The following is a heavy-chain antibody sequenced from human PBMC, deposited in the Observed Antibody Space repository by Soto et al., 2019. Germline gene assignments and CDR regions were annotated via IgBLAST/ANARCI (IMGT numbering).Heavy chain of an antibody. D-gene: IGHD6-25*01. CDR1: GGTFSSYA. Sequence: SVKVSCKASGGTFSSYAISWVRQAPGQGLEWMGGIIPIFGTANYAQKFQGRVTITADESTSTAYMELSSLRSEDTAVYYCARDERSGYGYYYYYGMDVWGQGTTVTVSS. CDR3: ARDERSGYGYYYYYGMDV. V-gene: IGHV1-69*13. CDR2: IIPIFGTA. J-gene: IGHJ6*02.